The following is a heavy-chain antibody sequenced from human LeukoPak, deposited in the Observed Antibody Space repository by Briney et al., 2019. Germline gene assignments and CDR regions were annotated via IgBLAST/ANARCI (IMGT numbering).Heavy chain of an antibody. J-gene: IGHJ6*02. CDR1: GFTFSDSA. V-gene: IGHV3-23*01. CDR3: SRDKMYDYDGGAYRGNYYYFYAMDV. CDR2: ISFSGANS. Sequence: GGSLRLSCAASGFTFSDSAMTWVRQAPGKGLDWVSLISFSGANSYYADSVKGRFTISRDNSKDTLFLQMNSLRAEDTAIYYCSRDKMYDYDGGAYRGNYYYFYAMDVWGQGTTVTVSS. D-gene: IGHD3-22*01.